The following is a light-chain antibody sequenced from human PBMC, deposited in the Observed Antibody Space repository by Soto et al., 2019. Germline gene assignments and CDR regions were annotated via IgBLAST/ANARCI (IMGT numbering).Light chain of an antibody. J-gene: IGKJ1*01. Sequence: DIQMTQSPSSLSESVGDRVSVTCRASQSISTFLNWYQQRPGEAPKLLIYAASSLQSGVPSRFSGSGSGADFTLTNGSLQPEDFATYYCQQSYTTPRTFGQGTKVEVK. CDR2: AAS. V-gene: IGKV1-39*01. CDR1: QSISTF. CDR3: QQSYTTPRT.